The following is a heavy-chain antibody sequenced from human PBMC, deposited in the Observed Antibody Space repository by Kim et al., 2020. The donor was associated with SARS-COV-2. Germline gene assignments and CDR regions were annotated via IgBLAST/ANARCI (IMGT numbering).Heavy chain of an antibody. CDR3: AKDTLWVSGINGMDV. V-gene: IGHV3-23*01. CDR2: ISGSGGST. CDR1: GFTFSSYA. J-gene: IGHJ6*02. D-gene: IGHD3-10*01. Sequence: GGSLRLSCAASGFTFSSYAMSWVRQAPGKGLEWVSAISGSGGSTYYADSVKGRFTISRDNSKNTLYLQMNSLRAEDTAVYYCAKDTLWVSGINGMDVWGQGTTVTVSS.